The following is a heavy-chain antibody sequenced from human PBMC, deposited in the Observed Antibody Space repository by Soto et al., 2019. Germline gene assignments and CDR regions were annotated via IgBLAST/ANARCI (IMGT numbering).Heavy chain of an antibody. CDR2: IKSKTDGGTT. CDR1: GFTFSNAW. Sequence: EVQLVESGGGLVKPGGSLRLSCAASGFTFSNAWMNWVRQAPGKGLEWVGRIKSKTDGGTTDYAAPVKDRFTISRDDSKNTLYLQMNSLKTEDTAVYYCTTDCSSGWMFDYWGQGTLVTVSS. J-gene: IGHJ4*02. CDR3: TTDCSSGWMFDY. D-gene: IGHD6-19*01. V-gene: IGHV3-15*07.